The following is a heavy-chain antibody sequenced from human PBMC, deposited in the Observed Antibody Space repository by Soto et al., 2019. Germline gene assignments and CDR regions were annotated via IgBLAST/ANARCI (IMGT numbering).Heavy chain of an antibody. CDR1: GYTFINYG. CDR2: ISIYNGNT. D-gene: IGHD1-26*01. CDR3: ARRLSENSYAFDF. J-gene: IGHJ3*01. Sequence: ASVKVSCKASGYTFINYGISWVRQAPGLGLEWMGCISIYNGNTKYAQKVQGRVTMTTDTSTNTAYMEPRGLRSDDTAVYYCARRLSENSYAFDFWGQGTMVTVS. V-gene: IGHV1-18*04.